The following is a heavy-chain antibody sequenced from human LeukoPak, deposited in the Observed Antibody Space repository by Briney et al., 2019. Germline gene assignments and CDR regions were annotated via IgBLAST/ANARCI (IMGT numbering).Heavy chain of an antibody. D-gene: IGHD3-22*01. CDR1: GFTFSSYS. Sequence: GGSLRLSCAASGFTFSSYSMNWVRQAPGKGLEWVSSISSSSSYIYYADSVKGRFTISRDNAKNSLYLQMNSLRAEDTAVYYCATERALGYYYDSSWGQGTLVTVSS. V-gene: IGHV3-21*01. CDR3: ATERALGYYYDSS. J-gene: IGHJ4*02. CDR2: ISSSSSYI.